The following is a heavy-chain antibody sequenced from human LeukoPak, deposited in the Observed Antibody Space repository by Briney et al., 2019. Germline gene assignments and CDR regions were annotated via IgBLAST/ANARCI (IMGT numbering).Heavy chain of an antibody. Sequence: GGSLRLSCAASGFTFSSYSMNWVRQAPGKGLEWVSSISSSSSYIYYADSVKGRFTISRDNAKNSLYLQMNSLRAEDTAVYYCARGHPDIDYGMDVWGQGTTVTVSS. D-gene: IGHD2-15*01. CDR3: ARGHPDIDYGMDV. CDR1: GFTFSSYS. J-gene: IGHJ6*02. V-gene: IGHV3-21*01. CDR2: ISSSSSYI.